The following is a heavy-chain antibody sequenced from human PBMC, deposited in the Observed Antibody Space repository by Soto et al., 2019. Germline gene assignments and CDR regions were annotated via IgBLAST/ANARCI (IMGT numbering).Heavy chain of an antibody. CDR3: ARDLACSSTSCYVLWFDY. Sequence: EVQLVESGGGLVKPGGSLRLSCAASGFTFSSYSMNWVRQAPGKGLEWVSSISRSSSYIYYADSVKGRFTISRDNAKNSLYLQMNRLRAEDTAVYYCARDLACSSTSCYVLWFDYWGQGTLVTASS. CDR2: ISRSSSYI. J-gene: IGHJ4*02. CDR1: GFTFSSYS. D-gene: IGHD2-2*01. V-gene: IGHV3-21*01.